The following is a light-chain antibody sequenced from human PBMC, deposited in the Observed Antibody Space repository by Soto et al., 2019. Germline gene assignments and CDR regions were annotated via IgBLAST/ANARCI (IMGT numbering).Light chain of an antibody. CDR1: SSDVGAYNY. V-gene: IGLV2-14*01. CDR2: EVS. CDR3: GSYTTSATHV. J-gene: IGLJ3*02. Sequence: QSALTQPASVSGSPGPAITISCTGTSSDVGAYNYVSWYQQHPGKAPKLMLYEVSNRPSGVSNRFSGSKSGNTASLTISGLQAEDEADYYCGSYTTSATHVFGGGTKLTVL.